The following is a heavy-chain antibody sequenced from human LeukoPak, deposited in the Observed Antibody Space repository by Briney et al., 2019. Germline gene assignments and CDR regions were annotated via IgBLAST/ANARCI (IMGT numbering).Heavy chain of an antibody. V-gene: IGHV3-7*01. Sequence: AGGSLRLSCAASGFTFSSYWMSWFRQAPGKGLEWVANIKQDGSEKYYVDSVKGRFTISRDNAKNSLYLQMNSLRAEDTAVYYCARTWASVAGTRGRPIDYWGQGTLVTVSS. CDR3: ARTWASVAGTRGRPIDY. D-gene: IGHD6-19*01. CDR1: GFTFSSYW. CDR2: IKQDGSEK. J-gene: IGHJ4*02.